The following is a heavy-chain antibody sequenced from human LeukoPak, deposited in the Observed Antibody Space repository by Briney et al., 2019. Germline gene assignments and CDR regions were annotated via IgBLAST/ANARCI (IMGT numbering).Heavy chain of an antibody. D-gene: IGHD6-19*01. J-gene: IGHJ4*02. V-gene: IGHV3-74*01. Sequence: PGGSLRLSCAASGFTFSKCWMLWVRQAPGKGRESVSRINTDGTVTTYADSVKGRFTVSRDNADNTMFLQMNSVRDEDTAVYYCATKQWLAPPPDSWGQGTPVTVSS. CDR1: GFTFSKCW. CDR2: INTDGTVT. CDR3: ATKQWLAPPPDS.